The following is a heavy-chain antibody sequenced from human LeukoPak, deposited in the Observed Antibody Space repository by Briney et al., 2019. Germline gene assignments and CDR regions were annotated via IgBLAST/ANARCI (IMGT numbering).Heavy chain of an antibody. Sequence: SETLSLTCTVSGGSISSYYWSWIRQPAGKGLEWIGRIYTSGSTNYNPSLKSRVNMSVDTSKNQFSLKLSSVTAADTAVYYCARDLPKSITMIVVDKTNDAFDIWGQGTMVTVSS. D-gene: IGHD3-22*01. CDR2: IYTSGST. CDR3: ARDLPKSITMIVVDKTNDAFDI. J-gene: IGHJ3*02. V-gene: IGHV4-4*07. CDR1: GGSISSYY.